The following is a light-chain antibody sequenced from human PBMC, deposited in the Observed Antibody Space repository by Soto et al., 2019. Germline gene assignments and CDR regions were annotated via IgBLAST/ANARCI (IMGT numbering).Light chain of an antibody. CDR2: KTS. Sequence: DIQMTQSPSTLSASVGDRVTITCRASQSIRSWLAWYQQKPGKAPKLLIYKTSSLQSGVPSRFSGAESGTEFTLTISSLQPEDFATYFCQQYNTYPWTFGQGTKVEVK. CDR1: QSIRSW. V-gene: IGKV1-5*03. CDR3: QQYNTYPWT. J-gene: IGKJ1*01.